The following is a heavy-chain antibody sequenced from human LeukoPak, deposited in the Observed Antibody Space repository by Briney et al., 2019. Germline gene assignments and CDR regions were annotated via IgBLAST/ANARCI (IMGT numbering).Heavy chain of an antibody. Sequence: TSETLSLTCTVSDDSISDYYRGWIRQPPGKGLEWIGYIHNSGTSTYNLSLKSRVTISADTSKNQFSLKLNSMTTADTAVYYCTRGAGWLIDYWGQRILVTVSS. D-gene: IGHD3-16*01. CDR3: TRGAGWLIDY. CDR2: IHNSGTS. J-gene: IGHJ4*02. V-gene: IGHV4-59*01. CDR1: DDSISDYY.